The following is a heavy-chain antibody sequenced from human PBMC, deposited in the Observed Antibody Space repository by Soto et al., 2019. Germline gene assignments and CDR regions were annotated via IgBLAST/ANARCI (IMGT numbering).Heavy chain of an antibody. CDR1: GFTFSSYA. V-gene: IGHV3-30-3*01. Sequence: GGSLRLSCAASGFTFSSYAMHWVRQAPGKGLEWVAVISYDGSNKYYADSVKGRFTISRDNSKNTLYLQMNSLRAEDTAVYYCARDHRCRIELGPHLVRSGGSCRGGTNYYGMDVWGQGTTVTVSS. CDR3: ARDHRCRIELGPHLVRSGGSCRGGTNYYGMDV. J-gene: IGHJ6*02. CDR2: ISYDGSNK. D-gene: IGHD2-15*01.